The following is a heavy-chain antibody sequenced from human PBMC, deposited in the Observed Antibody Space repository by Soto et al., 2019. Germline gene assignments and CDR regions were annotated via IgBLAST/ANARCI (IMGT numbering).Heavy chain of an antibody. Sequence: QVQLVQSAAEVKKPGASVKVSCKASGYTFIRYGIAWVRQAPGQGLEWLGWISPYNDYTTYTQKVQGRDTMATDASSKTVYMELRSLGSDDTAVYYCARGGYYDNFWGKLRDYGLDVWGQGTTVTVSS. CDR1: GYTFIRYG. CDR3: ARGGYYDNFWGKLRDYGLDV. CDR2: ISPYNDYT. D-gene: IGHD3-16*01. J-gene: IGHJ6*02. V-gene: IGHV1-18*01.